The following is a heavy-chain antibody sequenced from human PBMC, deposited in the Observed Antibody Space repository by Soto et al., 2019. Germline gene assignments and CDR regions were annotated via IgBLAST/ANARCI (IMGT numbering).Heavy chain of an antibody. CDR1: GGSISSGDYY. Sequence: SETLSLTCTVSGGSISSGDYYWSWIRQPPGKGLEWIGYIYYSGSTYYNPSLKSRVTMTRDTSISTAYMELSRLRSDDTAVYYCARDWVDIVVVPAPRNYYGMDVWGQGTTVTVSS. CDR3: ARDWVDIVVVPAPRNYYGMDV. J-gene: IGHJ6*02. D-gene: IGHD2-2*03. CDR2: IYYSGST. V-gene: IGHV4-30-4*02.